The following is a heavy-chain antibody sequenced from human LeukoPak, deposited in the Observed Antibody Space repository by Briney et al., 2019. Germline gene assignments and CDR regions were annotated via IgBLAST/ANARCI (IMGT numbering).Heavy chain of an antibody. V-gene: IGHV1-2*02. J-gene: IGHJ4*02. Sequence: ASVKVSCKASGYTFTGYYMHWVRQAPGQGLEWMGWINPNSGGTNYAQKFQGRVTMTRDTSISTAYMELSRLRSEDTAVYYCARDSGDDYGGNPSSHFVDYWGQGTLVTVSS. CDR3: ARDSGDDYGGNPSSHFVDY. D-gene: IGHD4-23*01. CDR2: INPNSGGT. CDR1: GYTFTGYY.